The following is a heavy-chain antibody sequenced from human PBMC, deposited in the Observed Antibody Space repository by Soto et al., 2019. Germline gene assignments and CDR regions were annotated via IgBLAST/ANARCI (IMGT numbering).Heavy chain of an antibody. CDR2: VNPSGGHT. Sequence: QVQLVQSGAEVKKPGASVKVSCKASGDTFSDYYIHWVRQAPGQGLEWMGTVNPSGGHTTYAQHSPGRRTRIRDTYTRTLYMELTSLTSEDTAVYYCARGGHVVVVTAALDYWGQGTLVTVSS. CDR1: GDTFSDYY. D-gene: IGHD2-21*02. V-gene: IGHV1-46*01. J-gene: IGHJ4*02. CDR3: ARGGHVVVVTAALDY.